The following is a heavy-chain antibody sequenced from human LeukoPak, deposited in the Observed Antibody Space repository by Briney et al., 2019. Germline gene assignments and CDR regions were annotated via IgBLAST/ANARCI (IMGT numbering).Heavy chain of an antibody. Sequence: GASVKVSCKASGYTFTSYAMHWVRQAPGQRLEWMGWINAGNGNTKYSQKFQGRVTITRDTSASTAYMELSSLRSEDTAVYYCARDFPVRGVMDYWGQGTLVTVSS. V-gene: IGHV1-3*01. CDR2: INAGNGNT. D-gene: IGHD3-10*01. CDR3: ARDFPVRGVMDY. CDR1: GYTFTSYA. J-gene: IGHJ4*02.